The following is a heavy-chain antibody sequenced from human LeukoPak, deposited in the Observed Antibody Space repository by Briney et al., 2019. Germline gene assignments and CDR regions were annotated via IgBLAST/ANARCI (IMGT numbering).Heavy chain of an antibody. CDR3: AKEDGDYGRYFDL. CDR2: ISSSSSTI. V-gene: IGHV3-48*01. D-gene: IGHD4-17*01. CDR1: GFTFSSYS. Sequence: GGSLRLSCAASGFTFSSYSMNWVRQAPGEGLEWVSYISSSSSTIYYADSVKGRFTISRDNAKNSLYLQMNSLRAEDTAVYYCAKEDGDYGRYFDLWGRGTLVTVSS. J-gene: IGHJ2*01.